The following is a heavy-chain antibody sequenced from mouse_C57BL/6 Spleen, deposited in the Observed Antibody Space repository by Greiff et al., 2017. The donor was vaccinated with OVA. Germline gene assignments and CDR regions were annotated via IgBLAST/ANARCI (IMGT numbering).Heavy chain of an antibody. CDR1: GFTFSSYG. V-gene: IGHV5-6*02. Sequence: EVKLMESGGDLVKPGGSLKLSCAASGFTFSSYGMSWVRQTPDKRLEWVATISSGGSYTYYPDSVKGRFTISRDNAKNTVYLQMSSLKSEDTAMYYCARRGYYGSSYGFAYWGQGTLVTVSA. CDR3: ARRGYYGSSYGFAY. D-gene: IGHD1-1*01. J-gene: IGHJ3*01. CDR2: ISSGGSYT.